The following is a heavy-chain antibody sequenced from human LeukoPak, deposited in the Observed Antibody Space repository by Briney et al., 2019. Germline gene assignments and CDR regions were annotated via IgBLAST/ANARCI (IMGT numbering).Heavy chain of an antibody. CDR1: GGSISSYY. Sequence: SETLSLTCTVSGGSISSYYWSWIRQPPGKGLEWIGYIYTSGSTNYNPSLKSRVTISVDTSKNQFSLKLSSVTAADTAVYYCARRDYDDAFDIWGQGTMVTVSS. CDR3: ARRDYDDAFDI. D-gene: IGHD3-16*01. V-gene: IGHV4-4*09. CDR2: IYTSGST. J-gene: IGHJ3*02.